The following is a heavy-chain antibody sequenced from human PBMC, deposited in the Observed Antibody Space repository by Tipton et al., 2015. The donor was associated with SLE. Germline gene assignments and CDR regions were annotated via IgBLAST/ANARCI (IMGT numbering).Heavy chain of an antibody. Sequence: SLRLSCAASGFTFDDYAMHWVRQAPGKGLEWVSGISWNSGSRGYADSVKGRFTISRDNAKNSLYVQMNGLRVEDTAVYYCARDSWIRESLRRGDYWGQGTLVTVSS. CDR2: ISWNSGSR. V-gene: IGHV3-9*01. J-gene: IGHJ4*02. D-gene: IGHD3-10*01. CDR3: ARDSWIRESLRRGDY. CDR1: GFTFDDYA.